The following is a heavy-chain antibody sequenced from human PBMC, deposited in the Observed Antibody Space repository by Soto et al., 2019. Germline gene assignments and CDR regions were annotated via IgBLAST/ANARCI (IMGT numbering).Heavy chain of an antibody. CDR2: IYSSGSA. Sequence: SETLSLTCTVSRASIYTYSLTWIRQPAGKGLQWIGHIYSSGSANYSPSLKSRVSMSVDSSKNQISLKLTSVTAADTAVYYCATIVGANDYWGQGTLVTVYS. CDR3: ATIVGANDY. CDR1: RASIYTYS. V-gene: IGHV4-4*07. J-gene: IGHJ4*02. D-gene: IGHD1-26*01.